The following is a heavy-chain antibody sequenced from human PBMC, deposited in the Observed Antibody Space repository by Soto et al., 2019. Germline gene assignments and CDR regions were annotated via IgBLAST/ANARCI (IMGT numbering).Heavy chain of an antibody. Sequence: GGSLRLSCAASGFTFSSYSMNWVRQAPGKGLEWVSYISSSSSTIYYADSVKGRFTISRDNAKNSLYLQMNSLRDEDTAVYYCARDSPTHKVAPISGGAFDIWGQGTMVTVSS. D-gene: IGHD2-15*01. CDR3: ARDSPTHKVAPISGGAFDI. CDR1: GFTFSSYS. V-gene: IGHV3-48*02. J-gene: IGHJ3*02. CDR2: ISSSSSTI.